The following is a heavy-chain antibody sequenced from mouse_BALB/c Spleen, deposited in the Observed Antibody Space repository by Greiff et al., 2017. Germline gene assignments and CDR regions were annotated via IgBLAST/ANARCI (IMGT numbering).Heavy chain of an antibody. CDR3: TRDYPKRAMDY. J-gene: IGHJ4*01. CDR2: IYPGNSDT. Sequence: VQLQQSGTVLARPGASVKMSCKASGYTFTSYWMHWVKQRPGQGLEWIGAIYPGNSDTSYNQKFKGKAKLTAVTSTSTAYMELSSLTNEDSAVYYCTRDYPKRAMDYWGQGTSVTVSS. D-gene: IGHD1-1*02. CDR1: GYTFTSYW. V-gene: IGHV1-5*01.